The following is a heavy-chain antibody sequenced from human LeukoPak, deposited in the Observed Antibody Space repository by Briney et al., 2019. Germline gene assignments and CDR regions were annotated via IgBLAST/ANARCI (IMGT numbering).Heavy chain of an antibody. CDR1: GFTFSSYE. Sequence: GGSLRLSCAASGFTFSSYEMNWVRQAPGKGLEWVSYISSSGSTIYYADSVKGRFTISRDNAKNSLYLQMNSLRAEDTAVYYCARDRDSSGWYIRDYFDYWGQGTLVTVSS. CDR3: ARDRDSSGWYIRDYFDY. J-gene: IGHJ4*02. D-gene: IGHD6-19*01. CDR2: ISSSGSTI. V-gene: IGHV3-48*03.